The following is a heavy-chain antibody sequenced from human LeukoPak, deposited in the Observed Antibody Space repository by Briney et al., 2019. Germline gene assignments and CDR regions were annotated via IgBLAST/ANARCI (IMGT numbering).Heavy chain of an antibody. J-gene: IGHJ4*02. CDR1: GLTFSTYS. V-gene: IGHV3-21*06. Sequence: GGSLRLSCAASGLTFSTYSMNWVRQAPGKGLEWFASIIGSSLYIYYAGSVKGRFTVSRDNAKNLLYLEMNSLRAEDTAVYYCASDPPYHDGSGYYYDYWGQGTLVTVSS. D-gene: IGHD3-22*01. CDR2: IIGSSLYI. CDR3: ASDPPYHDGSGYYYDY.